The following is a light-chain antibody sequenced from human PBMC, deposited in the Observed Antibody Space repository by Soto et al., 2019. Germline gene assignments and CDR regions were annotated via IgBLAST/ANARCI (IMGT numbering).Light chain of an antibody. V-gene: IGLV1-47*01. J-gene: IGLJ2*01. CDR1: SSNIGSNY. CDR2: RNN. CDR3: GGWDDSLSGPV. Sequence: QSVLTQPPSASGTPGQRVNISCSGSSSNIGSNYVYWYRQFPGTAPKLLIQRNNQRPSGVPARFSGSKSGTSASLAISGLRSEDEADYYCGGWDDSLSGPVFGGGTKLNVL.